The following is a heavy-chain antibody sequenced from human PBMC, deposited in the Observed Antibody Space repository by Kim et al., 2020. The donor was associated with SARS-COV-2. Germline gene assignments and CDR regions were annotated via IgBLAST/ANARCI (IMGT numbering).Heavy chain of an antibody. V-gene: IGHV4-4*02. CDR3: ARAARIAVAGRPDGFDY. Sequence: SETLSLTCAVSGGSISSSNWWSWVRQPPGKGLEWIGEIYHSGSTNYNPSLKSRVTISVDKSKNQFSLKLSSVTAADTAVYYCARAARIAVAGRPDGFDYWGQGTLVTVSS. CDR2: IYHSGST. CDR1: GGSISSSNW. J-gene: IGHJ4*02. D-gene: IGHD6-19*01.